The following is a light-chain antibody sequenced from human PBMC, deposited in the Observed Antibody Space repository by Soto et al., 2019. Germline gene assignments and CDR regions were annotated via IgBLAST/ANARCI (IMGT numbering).Light chain of an antibody. CDR1: QDIRND. V-gene: IGKV1-17*01. Sequence: DIQMTQSPSSLSASVGDRVTITCRASQDIRNDLCWYQQKPGKAPKRLIYAAFILQSGVPPRFSGNGSGTEFTLAISSLQAEDYATYFCLQHKTYSLTFGQGTRLE. CDR2: AAF. J-gene: IGKJ5*01. CDR3: LQHKTYSLT.